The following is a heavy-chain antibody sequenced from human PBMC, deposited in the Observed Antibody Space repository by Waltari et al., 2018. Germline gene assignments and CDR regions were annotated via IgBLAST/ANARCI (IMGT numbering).Heavy chain of an antibody. D-gene: IGHD6-19*01. CDR1: GASFPRSPAA. J-gene: IGHJ2*01. Sequence: QVQVQESGPGLVQPSQTLSVPCGISGASFPRSPAAWNWIRQSPSRGLEWLGRTYYRSKWYTDYALSVKSRISINADTSKNQFSLLLKSLTPEDTGVYYCAREGSGWANWYFDVWGRGSLVTVSS. CDR3: AREGSGWANWYFDV. CDR2: TYYRSKWYT. V-gene: IGHV6-1*01.